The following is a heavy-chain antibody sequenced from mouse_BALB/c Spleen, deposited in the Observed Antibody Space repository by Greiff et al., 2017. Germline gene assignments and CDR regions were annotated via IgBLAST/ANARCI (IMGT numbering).Heavy chain of an antibody. V-gene: IGHV5-6-2*01. CDR1: GFTFSSYY. CDR3: AREDDGYSYYFDY. CDR2: INSNGGST. J-gene: IGHJ2*01. D-gene: IGHD2-3*01. Sequence: EVKLMESGGGLVKLGGSLKLSCAASGFTFSSYYMSWVRQTPEKRLELVAAINSNGGSTYYPDTVKGRFTISRDNAKNTLYLQMSSLKSEDTALYYCAREDDGYSYYFDYWGQGTTLTVSS.